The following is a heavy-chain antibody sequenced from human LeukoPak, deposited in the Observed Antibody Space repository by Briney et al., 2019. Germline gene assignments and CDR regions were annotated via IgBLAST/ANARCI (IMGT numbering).Heavy chain of an antibody. V-gene: IGHV3-21*01. CDR1: GFTFSGYS. CDR2: ISSSSSYI. Sequence: GGSLRLSCAASGFTFSGYSMNWVRQAPGKGLEWVSSISSSSSYIYYADSVKGRFTISRDNAKNSLYLQMNSLRAEDTAVYYCARVYYYDSSGYHYYFDYWGQGTLVTVSS. CDR3: ARVYYYDSSGYHYYFDY. J-gene: IGHJ4*02. D-gene: IGHD3-22*01.